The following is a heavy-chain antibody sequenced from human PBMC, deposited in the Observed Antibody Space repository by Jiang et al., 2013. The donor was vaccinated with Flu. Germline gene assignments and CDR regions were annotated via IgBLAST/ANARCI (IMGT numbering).Heavy chain of an antibody. J-gene: IGHJ4*02. V-gene: IGHV7-4-1*02. CDR1: GYTFTSLA. Sequence: QSGSELKKPGTSVKISCKASGYTFTSLAMNWVRQAPGQGLEWMGWINTDSGNPTYAQGFTGRFVFSLDTSVSTAYLQISSLTTEDTAVYYCARYYNGLTIGICDYWGQGTLVTVSS. CDR3: ARYYNGLTIGICDY. D-gene: IGHD3-10*01. CDR2: INTDSGNP.